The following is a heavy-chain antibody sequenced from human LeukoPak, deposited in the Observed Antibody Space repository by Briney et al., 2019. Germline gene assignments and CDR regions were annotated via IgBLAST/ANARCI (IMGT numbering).Heavy chain of an antibody. D-gene: IGHD6-13*01. J-gene: IGHJ4*02. CDR1: GFTFSSYW. CDR2: INHNGNVN. Sequence: GGSLRLSCAASGFTFSSYWMNWARQAPGKGLEWVASINHNGNVNYYVDSVKGRFTISRDNAKNSLYLQMNSLRAEDTAVYYCASSRIAAAGGDYFDYWGQGTLVTVSS. CDR3: ASSRIAAAGGDYFDY. V-gene: IGHV3-7*01.